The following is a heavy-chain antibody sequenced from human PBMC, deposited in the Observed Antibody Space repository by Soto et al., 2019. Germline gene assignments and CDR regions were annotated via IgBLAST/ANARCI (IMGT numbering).Heavy chain of an antibody. D-gene: IGHD6-13*01. CDR2: IHYSGRT. V-gene: IGHV4-34*01. J-gene: IGHJ4*02. CDR1: GESFSAYY. Sequence: SETLSLTCGVYGESFSAYYWNWIRQSPEKGLEWIADIHYSGRTNYNPSLRSRATISMDTSRRQFSLKLTSVTAADTAVYYCARVHSSSWFFDYWGQGTLVTVSS. CDR3: ARVHSSSWFFDY.